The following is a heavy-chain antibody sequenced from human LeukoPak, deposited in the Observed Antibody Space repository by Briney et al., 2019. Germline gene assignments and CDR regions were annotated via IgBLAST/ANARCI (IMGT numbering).Heavy chain of an antibody. CDR1: GFTFSSYA. D-gene: IGHD3-3*01. Sequence: GGSLRLSCAASGFTFSSYAMSWVRQAPGKGLEWVSAISGSGGSTYYADSVKGRFTISRDNSKNTLYLKMNSLRAEDTAVYYCAKGGRITIFGVVIGTFDYWGQGTLVTVSS. V-gene: IGHV3-23*01. CDR3: AKGGRITIFGVVIGTFDY. CDR2: ISGSGGST. J-gene: IGHJ4*02.